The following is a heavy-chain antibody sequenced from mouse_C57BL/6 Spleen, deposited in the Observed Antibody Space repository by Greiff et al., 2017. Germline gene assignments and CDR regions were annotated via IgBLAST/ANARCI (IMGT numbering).Heavy chain of an antibody. CDR1: GYTFTSYW. V-gene: IGHV1-64*01. J-gene: IGHJ4*01. CDR3: ARSVYGNYVYYAMDY. D-gene: IGHD2-10*02. CDR2: IHPNSGST. Sequence: QVQLQQPGAELVKPGASVKLSCKASGYTFTSYWMHWVKQRPGQGLEWIGMIHPNSGSTNYTEKFKSKATLTVDKSYSTDYMQLSSLTSEDSAFYYCARSVYGNYVYYAMDYWGQGTSVTVSS.